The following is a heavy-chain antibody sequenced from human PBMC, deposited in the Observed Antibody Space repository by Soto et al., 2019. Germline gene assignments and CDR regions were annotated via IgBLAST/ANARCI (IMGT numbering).Heavy chain of an antibody. CDR2: IIPIFGTA. CDR1: GGTFSSYA. J-gene: IGHJ4*02. D-gene: IGHD2-21*02. CDR3: ARGWFDCGGDCEHNPFVPFDY. Sequence: GASVKVSCKASGGTFSSYAISWVRQAPGQGLEWMGGIIPIFGTANYAQKFQGRVTITADESTSTAYMELSSLRSEDTAVYYCARGWFDCGGDCEHNPFVPFDYWGQGTLVTVSS. V-gene: IGHV1-69*01.